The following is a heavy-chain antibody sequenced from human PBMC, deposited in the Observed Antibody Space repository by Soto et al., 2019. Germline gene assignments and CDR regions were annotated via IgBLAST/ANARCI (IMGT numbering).Heavy chain of an antibody. CDR1: GFTFTSHS. V-gene: IGHV3-48*04. CDR2: ISGASTHI. D-gene: IGHD2-2*01. J-gene: IGHJ3*01. CDR3: ARSAYQLLRNEAFDF. Sequence: EVQLVESGGGLVQPRGSLSLSCAASGFTFTSHSMNWVRQAPGKGLEWISYISGASTHIYYADSVKGRFTISRDNAKNSLYLQMNSLSAEDTAVYYCARSAYQLLRNEAFDFWGQGTMVTVSS.